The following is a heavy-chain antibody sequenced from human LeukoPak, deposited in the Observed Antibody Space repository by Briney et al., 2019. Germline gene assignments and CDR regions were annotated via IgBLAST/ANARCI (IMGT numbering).Heavy chain of an antibody. CDR3: ARESYYGSGSQGTRIDY. CDR2: MYHSGST. V-gene: IGHV4-38-2*02. CDR1: GYSVRSGYY. Sequence: SETLSLTCTVSGYSVRSGYYWGWIRQSPGKGLEWIGTMYHSGSTNYNPSLKSRVTISVDTSKNQFSLKLSSVTAADTAVYYCARESYYGSGSQGTRIDYWGQGTLVTVSS. J-gene: IGHJ4*02. D-gene: IGHD3-10*01.